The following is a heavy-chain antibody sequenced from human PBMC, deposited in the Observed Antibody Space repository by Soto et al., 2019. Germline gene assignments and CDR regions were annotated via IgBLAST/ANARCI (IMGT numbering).Heavy chain of an antibody. CDR3: ALYSGYDWRRSPFDF. Sequence: VQLVASGGGVVQPGRSLRLSCAASGLLFSNFGMHWVRQAPGKGLEWVAVISFDGGEKFYADSVKGRFTISRDNTKNTVFLQMDGLRPEDTAIYSCALYSGYDWRRSPFDFWGQGTRVTVSS. CDR1: GLLFSNFG. J-gene: IGHJ4*02. D-gene: IGHD5-12*01. V-gene: IGHV3-30*03. CDR2: ISFDGGEK.